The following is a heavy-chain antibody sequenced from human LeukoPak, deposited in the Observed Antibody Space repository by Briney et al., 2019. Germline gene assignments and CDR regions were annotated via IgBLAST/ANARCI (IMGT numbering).Heavy chain of an antibody. CDR3: ARGQGTVTTH. D-gene: IGHD4-17*01. V-gene: IGHV4-34*01. CDR2: INHSGSA. Sequence: SETLSLSCAVSGGSFSGYYWTWIRQPPGKGLEWIGEINHSGSANYNPSLKSRVTISLDTSKNQFSLKLSSVTAADTAVYYCARGQGTVTTHWGQGTLVTVSS. CDR1: GGSFSGYY. J-gene: IGHJ4*02.